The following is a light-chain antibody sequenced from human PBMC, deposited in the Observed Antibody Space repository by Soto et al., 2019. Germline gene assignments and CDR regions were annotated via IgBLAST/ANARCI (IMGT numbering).Light chain of an antibody. J-gene: IGKJ2*01. CDR2: GAS. V-gene: IGKV3-20*01. Sequence: EIVLTQSPGTLSLSPGERATLSCRASQSVSSSYLAWYQHKPGQAPRLLIYGASSRATGIPDRFSGSGSGTDFTLTISRLEPEDFAVYYCQQYGRTPYTFGQWTKLEIK. CDR3: QQYGRTPYT. CDR1: QSVSSSY.